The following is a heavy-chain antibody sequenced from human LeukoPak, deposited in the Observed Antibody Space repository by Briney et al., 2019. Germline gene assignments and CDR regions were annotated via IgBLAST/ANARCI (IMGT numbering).Heavy chain of an antibody. CDR2: ISYDGSNK. Sequence: GGSLRLSCAASGFTFSSYGMHWVRQAPGKGLEWVAVISYDGSNKYYADSVKGRFTISRDNSKNTLYLQMNSLRAEDTAVYYCASQRFDYWGQGTLVTVSS. CDR1: GFTFSSYG. V-gene: IGHV3-30*03. J-gene: IGHJ4*02. CDR3: ASQRFDY.